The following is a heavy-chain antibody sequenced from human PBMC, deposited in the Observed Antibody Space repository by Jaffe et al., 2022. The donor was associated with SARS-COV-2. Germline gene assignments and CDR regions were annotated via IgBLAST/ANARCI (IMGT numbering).Heavy chain of an antibody. CDR2: INHSGST. Sequence: QVQLQQWGAGLLKPSETLSLTCAVYGGSFSGYYWSWIRQPPGKGLEWIGEINHSGSTNYNPSLKSRVTISVDTSKNQFSLKLSSVTAADTAVYYCAIPGYSSSWLFDYWGQGTLVTVSS. V-gene: IGHV4-34*01. J-gene: IGHJ4*02. CDR3: AIPGYSSSWLFDY. D-gene: IGHD6-13*01. CDR1: GGSFSGYY.